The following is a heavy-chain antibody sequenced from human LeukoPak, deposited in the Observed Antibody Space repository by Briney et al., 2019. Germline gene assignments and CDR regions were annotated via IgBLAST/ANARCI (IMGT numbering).Heavy chain of an antibody. V-gene: IGHV4-59*01. D-gene: IGHD3-22*01. J-gene: IGHJ6*02. CDR1: GGSISSYN. CDR2: IYYGVGT. CDR3: ARGPHYHDSSGYSPSYSYAMDV. Sequence: SETLSLTSTVAGGSISSYNWSWIRQPPGKGLEWIGYIYYGVGTNYNPSLRSRVTISVDTSKNQFPLDLRSVTAADTAVYYCARGPHYHDSSGYSPSYSYAMDVWGQGTTVTVSS.